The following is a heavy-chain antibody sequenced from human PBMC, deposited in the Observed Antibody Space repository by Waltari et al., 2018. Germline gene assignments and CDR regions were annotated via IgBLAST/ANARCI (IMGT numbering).Heavy chain of an antibody. Sequence: QVQLVQSGAEVKKPGASVKVSCKVSGYTLTELSMHWVRQAPGKGLEGMGGFDPEDGETIHAQKFQGRVTMHEDTSTDTGYMALSSLRSEDTAVYYCAFRCSSTSCYSGFAFDIWGQGTMVTVSS. CDR1: GYTLTELS. CDR2: FDPEDGET. CDR3: AFRCSSTSCYSGFAFDI. J-gene: IGHJ3*02. V-gene: IGHV1-24*01. D-gene: IGHD2-2*02.